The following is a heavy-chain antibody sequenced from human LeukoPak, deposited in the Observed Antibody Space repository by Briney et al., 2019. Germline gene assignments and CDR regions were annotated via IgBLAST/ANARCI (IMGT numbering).Heavy chain of an antibody. Sequence: GGSLRLSCAASGFTFSSYPLNWVRQAPGKGLQWVSSIGTSNNYIYYTDSVKGRFTISRDNSKNTLYLQMNSLRAEDTAVYYCARRAGAYSHPYDYWGQGTLVTVSS. CDR2: IGTSNNYI. D-gene: IGHD4/OR15-4a*01. CDR1: GFTFSSYP. CDR3: ARRAGAYSHPYDY. J-gene: IGHJ4*02. V-gene: IGHV3-21*04.